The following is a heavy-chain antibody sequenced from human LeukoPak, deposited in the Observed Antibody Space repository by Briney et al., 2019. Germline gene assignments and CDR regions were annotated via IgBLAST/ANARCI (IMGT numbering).Heavy chain of an antibody. D-gene: IGHD3-10*01. CDR3: ATLGSALRDYYYGMDV. Sequence: GGSLGLSCAASGFTFSSYGMHWVRQAPGKGLEWVAVISYDGSNKYYADSVKGRFTISRDNAKNSLYLQMNSLRAEDTAVYYCATLGSALRDYYYGMDVWGQGTTVTVSS. J-gene: IGHJ6*02. CDR2: ISYDGSNK. V-gene: IGHV3-30*03. CDR1: GFTFSSYG.